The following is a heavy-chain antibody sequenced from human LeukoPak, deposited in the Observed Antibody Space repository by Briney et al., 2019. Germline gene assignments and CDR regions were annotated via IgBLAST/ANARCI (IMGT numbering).Heavy chain of an antibody. Sequence: ASVKVSCKASGYTFTGYYMHWVRQAPGQGLEWMGWINPNSGGTNYAQKFQGRVTMTRDTSISTAYMELSRLRSDDTAVYYCARGGRGYCTNGVCYSIDYWGQGTLVTVSS. CDR2: INPNSGGT. J-gene: IGHJ4*02. D-gene: IGHD2-8*01. CDR3: ARGGRGYCTNGVCYSIDY. V-gene: IGHV1-2*02. CDR1: GYTFTGYY.